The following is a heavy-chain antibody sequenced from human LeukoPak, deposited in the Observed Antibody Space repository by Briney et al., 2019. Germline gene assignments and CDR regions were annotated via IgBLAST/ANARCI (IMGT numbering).Heavy chain of an antibody. J-gene: IGHJ5*01. D-gene: IGHD6-19*01. V-gene: IGHV3-23*01. Sequence: GGSLRLSCEASGSAFSVYAMSWLRQPPGKGLEWVSTINANSGTTSYAASVRGRFTISRDNSKNALYLQLTTLRADDTATYYCAKPISGGLAVTADWFHPWGQGTLVVVSS. CDR3: AKPISGGLAVTADWFHP. CDR2: INANSGTT. CDR1: GSAFSVYA.